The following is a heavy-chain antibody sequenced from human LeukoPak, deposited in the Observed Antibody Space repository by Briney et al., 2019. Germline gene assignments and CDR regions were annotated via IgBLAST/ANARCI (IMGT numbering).Heavy chain of an antibody. CDR3: AKDFRIGYSAHFDY. J-gene: IGHJ4*02. Sequence: GGSLRLSCVGSGFTSRSHAMSWVRQAPEKGLEFVSGIYENGGTTYYANSVKGRFSISRDNSKNTLYLQMDSLRGEDTAVYYCAKDFRIGYSAHFDYWGQGALVTVSS. D-gene: IGHD2-21*01. CDR1: GFTSRSHA. V-gene: IGHV3-23*01. CDR2: IYENGGTT.